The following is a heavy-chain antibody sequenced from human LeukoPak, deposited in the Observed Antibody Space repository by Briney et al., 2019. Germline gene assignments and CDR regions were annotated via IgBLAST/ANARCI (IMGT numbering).Heavy chain of an antibody. V-gene: IGHV1-18*01. D-gene: IGHD3-10*01. CDR3: ARGMVRGVSVPPFYYYYGMDV. Sequence: GASVKVSCKASGYIFTSYGISWVRQAPGQGLEWMGWISAYNGNTNYAQKLQGRVTMTTDTSTSTAYMELRSLRSDDTAVYYCARGMVRGVSVPPFYYYYGMDVWGQGTTVTVSS. CDR2: ISAYNGNT. J-gene: IGHJ6*02. CDR1: GYIFTSYG.